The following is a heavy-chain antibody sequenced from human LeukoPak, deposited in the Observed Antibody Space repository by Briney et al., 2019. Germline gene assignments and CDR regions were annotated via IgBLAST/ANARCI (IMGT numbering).Heavy chain of an antibody. D-gene: IGHD5-12*01. CDR1: RFTFSGYW. Sequence: GGSLRLSCAASRFTFSGYWMSWVRQAPGKGLEWVANIKQDGSEKYYVDSVKGRFTISRDNAKNSLYLQLNSLRAEDTAVYYCARARGGYDFDYWGQGTLVTVSS. J-gene: IGHJ4*02. CDR3: ARARGGYDFDY. V-gene: IGHV3-7*03. CDR2: IKQDGSEK.